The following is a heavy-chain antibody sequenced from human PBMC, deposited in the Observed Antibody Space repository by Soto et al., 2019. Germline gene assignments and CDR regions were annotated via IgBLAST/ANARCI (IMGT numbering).Heavy chain of an antibody. V-gene: IGHV1-69*01. CDR3: ARGAHLDYGGLRGGMDV. CDR1: GGTFSSYA. CDR2: IIPIFGTA. Sequence: QVQLVQSGAEVKKPGSSVKVSCRASGGTFSSYAISWVRQAPGQGLEWMGGIIPIFGTANYAQKFQGRVTITADESTSTAYMELSSLRSEDTAVYYCARGAHLDYGGLRGGMDVWGQGTTVTVSS. D-gene: IGHD4-17*01. J-gene: IGHJ6*02.